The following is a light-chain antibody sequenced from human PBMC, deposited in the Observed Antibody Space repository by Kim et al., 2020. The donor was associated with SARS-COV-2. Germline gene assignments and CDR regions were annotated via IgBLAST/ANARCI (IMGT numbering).Light chain of an antibody. CDR2: KAS. V-gene: IGKV1-5*03. CDR3: QQYTTYPLT. Sequence: DIQMTQSPSTLSAFVGDRVTITCRASRSLNNWLAWYQQKPGKAPKLLIYKASNLESGVPSRFSGSGSGTEFTLTISSLQPDDFASYYCQQYTTYPLTFGGGTKVDIK. J-gene: IGKJ4*01. CDR1: RSLNNW.